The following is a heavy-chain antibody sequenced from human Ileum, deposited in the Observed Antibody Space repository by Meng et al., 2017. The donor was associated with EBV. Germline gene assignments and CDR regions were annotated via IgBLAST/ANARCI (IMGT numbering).Heavy chain of an antibody. J-gene: IGHJ4*02. CDR1: GCSISSYY. V-gene: IGHV4-59*08. CDR2: IYYSGST. CDR3: ARGGWSLDY. Sequence: QLHRQESGPGLAKPSETLSLTCTVSGCSISSYYWSWIRQPPGKGLEWIGYIYYSGSTNYNPSLKSRVTISVDTSKNQFSLNLSSVTAADTAVYYCARGGWSLDYWGQGTLVTVSS. D-gene: IGHD2-15*01.